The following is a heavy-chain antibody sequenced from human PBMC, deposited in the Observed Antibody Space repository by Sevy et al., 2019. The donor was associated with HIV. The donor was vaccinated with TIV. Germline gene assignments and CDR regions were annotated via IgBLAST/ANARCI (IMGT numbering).Heavy chain of an antibody. J-gene: IGHJ4*02. CDR2: ISGSGGST. CDR3: AKVVGEETYYYDSSGYYYRNYFDY. V-gene: IGHV3-23*01. CDR1: GFTFSSYA. D-gene: IGHD3-22*01. Sequence: GGSLRLSCAASGFTFSSYAMSWVRQAPGKGLEWVSAISGSGGSTYYADSVKGRFTISRDNSKNTLYLQMNSLRAEDTAVYYCAKVVGEETYYYDSSGYYYRNYFDYWGQGTLVTVSS.